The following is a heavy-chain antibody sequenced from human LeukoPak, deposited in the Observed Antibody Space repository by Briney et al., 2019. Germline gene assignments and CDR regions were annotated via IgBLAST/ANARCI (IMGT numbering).Heavy chain of an antibody. V-gene: IGHV4-4*07. Sequence: PSETLSLTCTVSGGSISSYCWSWIRQPAGKGLEWIGRIYTSGSTGYNPSPKSRVTMSVDTSKNQFSLKLSSVTAADTAVYYCARVDLRAAYFDYWGQGTLVTVSS. CDR1: GGSISSYC. CDR2: IYTSGST. D-gene: IGHD2-15*01. CDR3: ARVDLRAAYFDY. J-gene: IGHJ4*02.